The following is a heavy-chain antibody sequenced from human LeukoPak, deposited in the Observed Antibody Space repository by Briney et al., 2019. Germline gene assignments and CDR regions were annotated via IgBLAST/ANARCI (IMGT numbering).Heavy chain of an antibody. D-gene: IGHD3-22*01. V-gene: IGHV3-21*01. CDR3: ARARGYYDSSGYCYY. Sequence: GGSLRLSCAASGFTFSSYAMSWVRQAPGKGLEWVSSISSSSSYIYYADSVKGRFTISRDNAKNSLYPQMNSLRAEDTAVYYCARARGYYDSSGYCYYWGQGTLVTVSS. CDR2: ISSSSSYI. CDR1: GFTFSSYA. J-gene: IGHJ4*02.